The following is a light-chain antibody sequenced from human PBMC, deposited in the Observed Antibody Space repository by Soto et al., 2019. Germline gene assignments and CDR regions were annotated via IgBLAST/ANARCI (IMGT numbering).Light chain of an antibody. V-gene: IGKV2-28*01. J-gene: IGKJ4*01. CDR2: LGS. CDR3: MQALQTPLT. Sequence: DIVMTQSQLSLPVTPGEPASISCRSSQSLLHSNGYNYLDWYLQKPGQSPQLLIYLGSNRASGVPDRFSGSGSGTDFTLKISRVEAEDVGVYYCMQALQTPLTFGGRTKVDIK. CDR1: QSLLHSNGYNY.